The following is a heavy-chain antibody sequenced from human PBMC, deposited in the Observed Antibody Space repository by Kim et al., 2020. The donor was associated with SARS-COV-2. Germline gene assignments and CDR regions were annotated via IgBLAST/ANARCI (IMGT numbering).Heavy chain of an antibody. CDR2: IKQDGSEK. J-gene: IGHJ4*02. V-gene: IGHV3-7*01. D-gene: IGHD3-3*01. CDR3: ARYMVEYDFWSGYFDY. CDR1: GFTFSSYW. Sequence: GGSLRLSCAASGFTFSSYWMSWVRQAPGKGLEWVANIKQDGSEKYYVDSVKGRFTISRDNAKNSLYLQMNSLRAEDTAVYYCARYMVEYDFWSGYFDYWGQGTLVTVSS.